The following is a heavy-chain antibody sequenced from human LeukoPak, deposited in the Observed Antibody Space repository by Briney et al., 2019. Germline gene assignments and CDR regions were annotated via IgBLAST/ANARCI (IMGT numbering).Heavy chain of an antibody. CDR2: IKQDGREK. Sequence: SGGSLRLSCAASGFTFSSYWMSWVRQAPGKGPEWVANIKQDGREKYYVDSVKGRFTISRDDAKNSLYLQINSLRAEDTAVYYCARDAWKDRYFDYWGQGTLVTVSS. V-gene: IGHV3-7*01. CDR1: GFTFSSYW. CDR3: ARDAWKDRYFDY. J-gene: IGHJ4*02. D-gene: IGHD1-1*01.